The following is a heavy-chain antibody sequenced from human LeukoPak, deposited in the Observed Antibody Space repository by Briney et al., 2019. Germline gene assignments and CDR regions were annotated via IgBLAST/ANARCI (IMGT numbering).Heavy chain of an antibody. CDR2: INPNSGGT. V-gene: IGHV1/OR15-1*04. Sequence: ASVKVSCKASGYIFTDYYMHWVRQAPGQELGWMGRINPNSGGTNYAQKFQGRVTMTEDTSTDTAYMELSSLRSEDTAAYYCATVPPGTIFGYYFDYWGQGTLVTVSS. J-gene: IGHJ4*02. D-gene: IGHD3-3*01. CDR3: ATVPPGTIFGYYFDY. CDR1: GYIFTDYY.